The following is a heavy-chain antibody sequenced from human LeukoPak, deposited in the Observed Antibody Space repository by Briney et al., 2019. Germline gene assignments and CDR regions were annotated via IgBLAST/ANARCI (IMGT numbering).Heavy chain of an antibody. CDR3: ARERIAAAGTLIWFDP. D-gene: IGHD6-13*01. V-gene: IGHV4-4*07. CDR2: IFTSAIT. Sequence: SETLSLTSTVPAGSIRGSYWSWIRPRPGKGREWIGRIFTSAITNYNTSLTSRVTMPVDTAKNQFSLKLSSVTAADTAVYYCARERIAAAGTLIWFDPWGQGTLVTVSS. J-gene: IGHJ5*02. CDR1: AGSIRGSY.